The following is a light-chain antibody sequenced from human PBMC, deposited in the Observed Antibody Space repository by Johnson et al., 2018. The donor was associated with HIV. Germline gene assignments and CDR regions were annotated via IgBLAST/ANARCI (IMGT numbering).Light chain of an antibody. CDR3: GTWDSSPGAGHI. J-gene: IGLJ1*01. Sequence: QSVLTQPPSVSAAPGQKVTISCSGSSSNIGNNYVSWYQQVPGTAPILLIYDNTKRPSGIPDRFSGSKSDTSATLAITGLQTGDEADYYCGTWDSSPGAGHIFGTGTKVTVL. CDR1: SSNIGNNY. CDR2: DNT. V-gene: IGLV1-51*01.